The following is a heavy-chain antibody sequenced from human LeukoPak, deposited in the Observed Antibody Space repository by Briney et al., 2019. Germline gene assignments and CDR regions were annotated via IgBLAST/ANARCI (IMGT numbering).Heavy chain of an antibody. V-gene: IGHV3-21*01. CDR2: ICTSSRYI. CDR1: VFTLRNYD. D-gene: IGHD2-2*01. CDR3: ARADCSSSTCYLRRSWFDP. Sequence: AGGSLRLFCADSVFTLRNYDMNCVCQAPGKGLEWVSSICTSSRYIYYKDSVRGRVTISRDDAKNSLYLEMNSLRAEDTAVYYCARADCSSSTCYLRRSWFDPWGQGTLVTVSS. J-gene: IGHJ5*02.